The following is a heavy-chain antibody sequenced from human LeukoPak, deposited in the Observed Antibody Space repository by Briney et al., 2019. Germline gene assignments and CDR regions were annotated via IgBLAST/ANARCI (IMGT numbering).Heavy chain of an antibody. CDR2: ISSTSSYI. D-gene: IGHD5-12*01. CDR3: ARDDRGLAPHFDY. Sequence: GGSLRLSCAASGFTFSSYNMNWVRQAPGKGLEWVSSISSTSSYIYYADSVKGRFTISRDNAKNSLYLQMNSLRAEDTAVYYCARDDRGLAPHFDYWGQGSLVTVSS. CDR1: GFTFSSYN. V-gene: IGHV3-21*01. J-gene: IGHJ4*02.